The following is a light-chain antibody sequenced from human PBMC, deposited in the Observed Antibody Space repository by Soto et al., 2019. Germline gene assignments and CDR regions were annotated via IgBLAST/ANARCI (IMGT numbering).Light chain of an antibody. V-gene: IGLV1-44*01. J-gene: IGLJ2*01. CDR1: SSNIGSNT. CDR3: AAWDDSLRGL. CDR2: SNN. Sequence: QLVLTQPPSASGAPGQRVTISCSGSSSNIGSNTVNWYQHLPGAAPKLLIYSNNQRPSGVPDRFSGSKSGTSASLAISGLQSEDEADYYCAAWDDSLRGLFGGGTKLTVL.